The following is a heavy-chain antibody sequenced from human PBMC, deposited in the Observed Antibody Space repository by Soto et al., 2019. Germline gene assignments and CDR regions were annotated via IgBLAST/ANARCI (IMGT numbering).Heavy chain of an antibody. CDR2: VHISWHS. J-gene: IGHJ5*01. D-gene: IGHD1-1*01. V-gene: IGHV4-4*02. CDR1: GGSVRAPDW. Sequence: QVHLQESGPVLVAPSGTLSLTCTLSGGSVRAPDWWNWVRQSPDKGLEWIAEVHISWHSNYNPSLRSRVSVSIDSSKKQFYLNLNSVTAAETAIYYCARVRQGCSANNCYFAPWGQGTQVTISS. CDR3: ARVRQGCSANNCYFAP.